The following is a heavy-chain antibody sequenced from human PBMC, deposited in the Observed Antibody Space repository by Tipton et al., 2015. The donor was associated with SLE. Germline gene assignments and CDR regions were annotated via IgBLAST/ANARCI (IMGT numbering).Heavy chain of an antibody. J-gene: IGHJ4*02. D-gene: IGHD3-22*01. CDR1: GYTFTSYD. CDR2: MNPNSGNT. CDR3: ARSRLTIFGGAHLYYYDSSGSTDFDY. V-gene: IGHV1-8*01. Sequence: QSGAEVKKPGASVKVSCKASGYTFTSYDINWVRQATGQGLEWMGWMNPNSGNTGYAQKFQGRVTMTRNTSISTAYMELSSLRSEDTAVYYFARSRLTIFGGAHLYYYDSSGSTDFDYWGQGTLVTVSS.